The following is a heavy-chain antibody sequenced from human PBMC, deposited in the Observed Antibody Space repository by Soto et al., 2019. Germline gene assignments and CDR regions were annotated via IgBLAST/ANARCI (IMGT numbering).Heavy chain of an antibody. V-gene: IGHV3-33*01. CDR1: GFTFSSYG. Sequence: QVQLVESGGGVVQPGRSLRLSCAASGFTFSSYGMHWVRQAPGKGLEWVAVIWDDGSNKYYADSVKGRFTIPRDNSNNTVYLQMNSLTVEDTAVYYCARGVGEWFRFGYWGQGTLVTVFS. CDR3: ARGVGEWFRFGY. D-gene: IGHD3-3*01. CDR2: IWDDGSNK. J-gene: IGHJ4*02.